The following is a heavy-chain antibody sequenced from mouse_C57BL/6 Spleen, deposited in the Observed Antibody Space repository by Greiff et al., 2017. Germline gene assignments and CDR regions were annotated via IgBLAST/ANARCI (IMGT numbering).Heavy chain of an antibody. CDR1: GYTFTDYY. Sequence: LVESGAELVRPGASVKLSCKASGYTFTDYYINWVKQRPGQGLEWIARIYPGSGNTYYNEKFKGKATLTAEKSSSTAYMQLSSLTSEDSAVYFCARFDYDGRFAYWGQGTLVTVSA. J-gene: IGHJ3*01. D-gene: IGHD2-4*01. CDR2: IYPGSGNT. V-gene: IGHV1-76*01. CDR3: ARFDYDGRFAY.